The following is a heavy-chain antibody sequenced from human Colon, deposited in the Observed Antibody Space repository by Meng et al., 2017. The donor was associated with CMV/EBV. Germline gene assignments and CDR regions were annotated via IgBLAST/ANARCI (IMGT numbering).Heavy chain of an antibody. Sequence: QVQLMQSGAGVKEPGASVKVSCKTSGYTFSDYYMHWVRQAPGQGLEWMGWIRSDGSATNYAQKFRGRVTMTRDASVSTAYMELSGLTSDDTAVYFCVRSSGWSLFDHWGQGTLVTVSS. J-gene: IGHJ4*02. CDR1: GYTFSDYY. CDR3: VRSSGWSLFDH. V-gene: IGHV1-2*02. D-gene: IGHD6-19*01. CDR2: IRSDGSAT.